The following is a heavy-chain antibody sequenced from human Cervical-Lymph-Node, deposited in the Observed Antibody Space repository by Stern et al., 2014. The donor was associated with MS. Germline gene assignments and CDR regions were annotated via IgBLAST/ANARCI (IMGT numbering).Heavy chain of an antibody. Sequence: VQLEESGPGLVRPSQTLSLTCTLSGRSIISGTYHWSWVRQPAGQGLEWIGRIPTSGSTFYGPSHKCRPPIPRDTSANHFSLKLTSVTAADTAVYYCTRAPSVVRGIIWDHGMDVWGQGTTVTVSS. CDR2: IPTSGST. CDR1: GRSIISGTYH. V-gene: IGHV4-61*02. D-gene: IGHD3-10*01. J-gene: IGHJ6*02. CDR3: TRAPSVVRGIIWDHGMDV.